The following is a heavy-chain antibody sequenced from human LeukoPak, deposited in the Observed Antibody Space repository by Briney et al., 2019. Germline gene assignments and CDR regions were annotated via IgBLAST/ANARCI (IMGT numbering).Heavy chain of an antibody. V-gene: IGHV4-61*08. J-gene: IGHJ3*02. CDR2: IYYSGST. D-gene: IGHD6-13*01. CDR3: ARLKQQLVLGAFDI. CDR1: GYSISSGDYY. Sequence: KTSETLSLTCTVSGYSISSGDYYWSWIRQPPGKGLEWIGYIYYSGSTNYNPSLKSRVTISVDTSKNQFSLKLSSVTAADTAVYYCARLKQQLVLGAFDIWGQGTMVTVSS.